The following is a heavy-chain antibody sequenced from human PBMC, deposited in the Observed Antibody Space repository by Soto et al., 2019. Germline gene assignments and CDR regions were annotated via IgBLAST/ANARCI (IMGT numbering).Heavy chain of an antibody. CDR3: ARGYFDWLTVPHAFDI. D-gene: IGHD3-9*01. V-gene: IGHV3-21*01. CDR1: GFTFSSYS. J-gene: IGHJ3*02. Sequence: GGSLRLSCAASGFTFSSYSMNWVRQAPGKGLEWVSSVSSSSSYIYYADSVKGRFTISRDNAKNSLYLQMNSLRAEDTAVYYCARGYFDWLTVPHAFDIWGQGTMVTVSS. CDR2: VSSSSSYI.